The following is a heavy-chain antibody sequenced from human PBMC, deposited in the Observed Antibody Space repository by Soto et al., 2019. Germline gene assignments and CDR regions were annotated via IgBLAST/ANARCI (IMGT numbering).Heavy chain of an antibody. J-gene: IGHJ4*02. Sequence: SETLSLTCTVSGGSISSYYWSWSRQPPGKGLEWIGYIYYSGSTNYTPSLKSRVTISVDTSKTQFSLKLSSVTAADTAVYECARRYGSCFEYWGQGTLVT. CDR3: ARRYGSCFEY. D-gene: IGHD5-18*01. V-gene: IGHV4-59*08. CDR1: GGSISSYY. CDR2: IYYSGST.